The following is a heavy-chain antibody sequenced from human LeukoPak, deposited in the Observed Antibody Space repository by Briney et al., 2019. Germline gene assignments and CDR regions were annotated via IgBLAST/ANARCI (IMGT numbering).Heavy chain of an antibody. CDR3: ATSSDY. J-gene: IGHJ4*02. CDR1: GGTFSSYA. V-gene: IGHV1-18*01. CDR2: ISAYNGDT. Sequence: ASVKVSCKASGGTFSSYAISWVRQAPGQGLEWMGWISAYNGDTNFAQSLQGRVTMTTDTSTSTAYMELRSLRSDDTAVYYCATSSDYWGQGTLVTVSS.